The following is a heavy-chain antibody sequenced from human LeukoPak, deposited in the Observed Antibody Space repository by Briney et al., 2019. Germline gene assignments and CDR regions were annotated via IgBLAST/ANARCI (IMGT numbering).Heavy chain of an antibody. CDR3: ARIRTVTTGYDAFDI. CDR2: MNPNSGNT. V-gene: IGHV1-8*03. Sequence: GASVKVSCKASGYTFTSYDINWVRQATGQGLEWMGWMNPNSGNTGYAQKFQGRVTITRNTSISTAYMELSSLRSEDTAVYYCARIRTVTTGYDAFDIWGQGTMVTVSS. D-gene: IGHD4-17*01. CDR1: GYTFTSYD. J-gene: IGHJ3*02.